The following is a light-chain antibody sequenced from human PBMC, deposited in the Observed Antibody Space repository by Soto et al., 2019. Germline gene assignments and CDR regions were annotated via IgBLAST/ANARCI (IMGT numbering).Light chain of an antibody. J-gene: IGLJ2*01. Sequence: QTVVTQEPSFSVSPGRTVTLTCGLSSGSVSTSYYPSWYQQTLGQAPRTLIYSTNTRSSGVPDRFSGSILGNKAALTITGAQADDESDYYCVLYMGSGISVFGGGTKLTVL. CDR3: VLYMGSGISV. V-gene: IGLV8-61*01. CDR1: SGSVSTSYY. CDR2: STN.